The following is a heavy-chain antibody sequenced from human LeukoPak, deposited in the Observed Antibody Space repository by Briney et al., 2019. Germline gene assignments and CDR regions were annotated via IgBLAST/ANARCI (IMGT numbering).Heavy chain of an antibody. V-gene: IGHV3-23*01. CDR1: GFIFSNYA. CDR3: ARSADRIAVAGTADY. CDR2: IDSTGAYT. Sequence: GGSLRLSCAASGFIFSNYAMSWVRQAPGKGLEWVSAIDSTGAYTWYADSVKGRFTISRDNSKNTLYLQMNSLRAEDTAVYYCARSADRIAVAGTADYWGQGTLVTVSS. D-gene: IGHD6-19*01. J-gene: IGHJ4*02.